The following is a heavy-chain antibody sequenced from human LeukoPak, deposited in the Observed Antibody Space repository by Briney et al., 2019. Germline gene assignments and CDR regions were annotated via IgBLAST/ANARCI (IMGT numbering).Heavy chain of an antibody. V-gene: IGHV6-1*01. CDR1: GDSLSSNSAA. D-gene: IGHD3-16*01. Sequence: SQTLSLTCAISGDSLSSNSAAWTWIRQSPSRGLEWLGRTYYRSKLYNDYTVSVKSRISINPDTSKNQFSLQLKSVTPEDTAIYYCARFDYGAPDYWGQGTLVTVSS. CDR3: ARFDYGAPDY. J-gene: IGHJ4*02. CDR2: TYYRSKLYN.